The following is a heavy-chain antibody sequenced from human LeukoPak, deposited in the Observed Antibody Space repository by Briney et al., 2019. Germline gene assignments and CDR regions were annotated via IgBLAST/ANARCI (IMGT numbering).Heavy chain of an antibody. J-gene: IGHJ6*02. D-gene: IGHD5-24*01. CDR3: ARVETREYYYGMDV. V-gene: IGHV3-53*01. CDR2: IYSGGST. Sequence: ETLSLTCTVSGGSISSGGYYWSWVRQAPGKGLEWVSVIYSGGSTYYADSVKGRFTISRDNSKNTLYLQMNSLRAEDTAVYYCARVETREYYYGMDVWGQGTTVTVSS. CDR1: GGSISSGGYY.